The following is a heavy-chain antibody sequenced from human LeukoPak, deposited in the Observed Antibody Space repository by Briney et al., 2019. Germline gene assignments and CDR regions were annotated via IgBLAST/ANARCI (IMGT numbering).Heavy chain of an antibody. V-gene: IGHV3-7*04. CDR2: IKSDGSEK. CDR3: ARNSRYSFDI. Sequence: GGSLRLSCAASGFTFSSYWMSWVRQAPGKGLEWVAHIKSDGSEKYYVDSVKGGFTISRDNAKNSLYLPMNSLRAEDTAVYYCARNSRYSFDIWGQGTMVTVSS. J-gene: IGHJ3*02. D-gene: IGHD4-11*01. CDR1: GFTFSSYW.